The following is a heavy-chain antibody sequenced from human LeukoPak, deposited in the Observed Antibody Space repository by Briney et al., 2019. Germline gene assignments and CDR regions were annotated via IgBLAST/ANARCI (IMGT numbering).Heavy chain of an antibody. V-gene: IGHV3-66*01. J-gene: IGHJ4*02. CDR3: ARGGVTTVVRGDYFDY. Sequence: GGSLRLSCAASGFTVSSNYMSWVRQAPGKGLEWVSVIYSGGSTYYADSVKGRFTISRDNSKNTLYLRMNSLRAEDTAVYYCARGGVTTVVRGDYFDYWGQGTLVTVSS. CDR2: IYSGGST. CDR1: GFTVSSNY. D-gene: IGHD4-23*01.